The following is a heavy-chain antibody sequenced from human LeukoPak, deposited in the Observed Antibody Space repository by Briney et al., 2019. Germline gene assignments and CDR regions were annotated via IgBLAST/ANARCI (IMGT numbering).Heavy chain of an antibody. V-gene: IGHV1-18*01. CDR1: GYTFTSYG. Sequence: WASVKVSCKASGYTFTSYGISWVRQAPGQGREWMGWISAYNGNTNYAQKLQGRVTMTTDTSTSTAYMELRSLRSDDTAVYYCARLVATYYDILTGWVDYWGQGTLVTVSS. J-gene: IGHJ4*02. CDR3: ARLVATYYDILTGWVDY. CDR2: ISAYNGNT. D-gene: IGHD3-9*01.